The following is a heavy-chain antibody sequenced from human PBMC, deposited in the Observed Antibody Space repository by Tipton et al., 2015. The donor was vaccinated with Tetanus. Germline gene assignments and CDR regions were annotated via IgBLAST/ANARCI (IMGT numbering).Heavy chain of an antibody. CDR3: ARRSYCTSSRCFDAFDL. Sequence: GLVKPSETLSLTCSVSGGSLRSGDHYWTWIRQPPGKGLEWLGDIYYGGATQYNPSLDSRVTISMDTSKNQVSLRLTSVTAADTAVYFCARRSYCTSSRCFDAFDLWGPGTRVTVSS. J-gene: IGHJ3*01. CDR2: IYYGGAT. V-gene: IGHV4-61*08. D-gene: IGHD2-8*01. CDR1: GGSLRSGDHY.